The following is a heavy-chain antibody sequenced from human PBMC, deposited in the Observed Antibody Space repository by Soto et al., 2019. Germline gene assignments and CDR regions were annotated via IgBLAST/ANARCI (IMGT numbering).Heavy chain of an antibody. Sequence: SETLSLTCTVSGGSISSGDYYWSWIRQPPGKGLEWIGYIYYSGSTYYNPSLKSRVTISVDTSKNQFSLKLSSVTAADTAVYYCARYSGYEGLRFDPWGQGTLVTAPQ. CDR2: IYYSGST. CDR1: GGSISSGDYY. D-gene: IGHD5-12*01. J-gene: IGHJ5*02. V-gene: IGHV4-30-4*01. CDR3: ARYSGYEGLRFDP.